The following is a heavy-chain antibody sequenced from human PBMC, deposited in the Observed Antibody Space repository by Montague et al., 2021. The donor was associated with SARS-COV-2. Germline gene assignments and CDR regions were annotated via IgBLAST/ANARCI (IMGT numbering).Heavy chain of an antibody. CDR2: IDWDDDK. D-gene: IGHD3-9*01. J-gene: IGHJ4*02. Sequence: PPLVTPTQTLTLTCTFSGFSLSTSGMRASWIRQPPGKALEWLARIDWDDDKFYSTSLKTRLTISKDTSKNQVVLTMTNMDPVDTATYYCARENYDILTGTTLGLDYWGQGTLVTVSS. V-gene: IGHV2-70*04. CDR3: ARENYDILTGTTLGLDY. CDR1: GFSLSTSGMR.